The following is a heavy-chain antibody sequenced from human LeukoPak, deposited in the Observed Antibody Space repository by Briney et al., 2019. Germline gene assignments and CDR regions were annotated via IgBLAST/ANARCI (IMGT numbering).Heavy chain of an antibody. CDR1: GYTLTELS. J-gene: IGHJ6*02. V-gene: IGHV1-24*01. D-gene: IGHD2-15*01. Sequence: ASVKVSCKVSGYTLTELSMHWVRQAPGKGLEWMGGFDPEDGETIYAQKFQGRVTMTEDTSTDTAYMELSSLRSEDTAVYYCATASTHCSGGSCYSGYYYGMDVWGQGTTVTVSS. CDR2: FDPEDGET. CDR3: ATASTHCSGGSCYSGYYYGMDV.